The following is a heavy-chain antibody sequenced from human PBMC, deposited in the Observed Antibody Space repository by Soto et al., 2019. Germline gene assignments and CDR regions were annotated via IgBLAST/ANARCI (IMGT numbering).Heavy chain of an antibody. D-gene: IGHD5-18*01. CDR3: NTDVDTDMVLV. J-gene: IGHJ4*01. Sequence: PGGSLRLSCAASGFTFSNAWMSWVRQAPGKGLEWVGRIKSKTDGGTTDYAAPVKGRFTISRDDSKSTLYLQMNSLKTEDTAVYYCNTDVDTDMVLVWGQGGLVTVSS. V-gene: IGHV3-15*01. CDR2: IKSKTDGGTT. CDR1: GFTFSNAW.